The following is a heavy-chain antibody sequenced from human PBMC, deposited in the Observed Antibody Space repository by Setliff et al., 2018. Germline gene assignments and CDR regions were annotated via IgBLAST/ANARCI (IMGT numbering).Heavy chain of an antibody. CDR2: IDWDGDK. Sequence: TLSLTCAVSGYSISSGFSWVWIRQSPGKALEWLARIDWDGDKYYNTSLRTRLTLSKDTSKNQVVLTMANMDPVDTGTYYCAHSTRELSCSGGSCYYFDYWGQGILVTVSS. CDR1: GYSISSGFSW. J-gene: IGHJ4*02. D-gene: IGHD2-15*01. CDR3: AHSTRELSCSGGSCYYFDY. V-gene: IGHV2-70*12.